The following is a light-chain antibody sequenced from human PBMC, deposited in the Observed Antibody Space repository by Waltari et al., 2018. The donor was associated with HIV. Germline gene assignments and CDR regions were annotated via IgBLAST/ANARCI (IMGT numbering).Light chain of an antibody. J-gene: IGKJ2*01. CDR1: QSVSSN. CDR2: GAS. CDR3: QARGVT. Sequence: EIVMTQSPATLSVSPGERATLSCRASQSVSSNLAWYQQKPGQAPRLLIYGASTRATGIPARFSGSGSGTEFTLTISSLQSEDFAVYYCQARGVTFGQGTKLEIK. V-gene: IGKV3-15*01.